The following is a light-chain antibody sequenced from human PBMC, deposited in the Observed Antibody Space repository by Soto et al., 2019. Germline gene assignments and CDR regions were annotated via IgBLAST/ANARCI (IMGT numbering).Light chain of an antibody. V-gene: IGLV4-69*01. Sequence: QSVLTQSPSASASLGASVKLTCTLSNEHSSYTIAWHQQQPEKGPRFLMNVDSDGSHNKGDGIPDRFSGSSSGAERYLTISTLQSEDEADYYCQTWGSDRVFGGGTKVTVL. J-gene: IGLJ3*02. CDR3: QTWGSDRV. CDR2: VDSDGSH. CDR1: NEHSSYT.